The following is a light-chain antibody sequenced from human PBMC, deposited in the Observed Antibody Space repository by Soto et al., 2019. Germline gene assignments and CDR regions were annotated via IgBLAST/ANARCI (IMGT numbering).Light chain of an antibody. CDR3: QQLVSYPIT. Sequence: IQLTQSPSFLSASVGHRVTITCRASQGISSYLAWYQQKPGKAPNLLIYAASTLQSGVPLRFSGSGSGTSFTLTISSLQPEDFATYYCQQLVSYPITFGQGTLLEIK. V-gene: IGKV1-9*01. J-gene: IGKJ5*01. CDR1: QGISSY. CDR2: AAS.